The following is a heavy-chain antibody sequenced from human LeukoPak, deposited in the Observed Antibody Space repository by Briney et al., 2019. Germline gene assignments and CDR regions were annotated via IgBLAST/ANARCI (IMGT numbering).Heavy chain of an antibody. D-gene: IGHD1-26*01. CDR2: ISGSGGST. J-gene: IGHJ3*02. V-gene: IGHV3-23*01. CDR3: AKMGATDSHDTFDI. CDR1: GFTFSSYA. Sequence: PGGSLRLSCAASGFTFSSYAMSWVRQAPGGGLEWVSAISGSGGSTYYADSVKGRFTISRDNSQTTLYLQMNTLRAEDTAVYYCAKMGATDSHDTFDIWGQGTMVTVSS.